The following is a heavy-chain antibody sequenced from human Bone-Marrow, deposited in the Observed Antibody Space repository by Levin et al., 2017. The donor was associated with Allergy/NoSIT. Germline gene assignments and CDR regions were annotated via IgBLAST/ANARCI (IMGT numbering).Heavy chain of an antibody. D-gene: IGHD3-16*01. V-gene: IGHV3-53*01. Sequence: GGSLRLSCAVSGFTVSGTYMGWVRQAPGKGLEWVSVISSGVTTYYADSVKGRFTISRDTSRNTLHLQMNSLRAEDTALYYCARDADGGWGYWGQGTLVTVSS. CDR1: GFTVSGTY. CDR3: ARDADGGWGY. CDR2: ISSGVTT. J-gene: IGHJ4*02.